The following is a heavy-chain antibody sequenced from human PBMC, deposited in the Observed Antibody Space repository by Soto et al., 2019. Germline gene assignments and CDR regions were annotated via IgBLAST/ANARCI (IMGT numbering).Heavy chain of an antibody. J-gene: IGHJ6*02. D-gene: IGHD3-10*01. Sequence: GGSLRLSCAASGFTFSCSAMHWVRQASGKGLEWVVRIRSKANSYATAYAASVKGRFTISRDDSKNTAYLQMNSLKTEDTAVYYCTRRRDYSGSGSCLAHYYYYGMDVWGQGTTVTVSS. CDR1: GFTFSCSA. CDR3: TRRRDYSGSGSCLAHYYYYGMDV. CDR2: IRSKANSYAT. V-gene: IGHV3-73*01.